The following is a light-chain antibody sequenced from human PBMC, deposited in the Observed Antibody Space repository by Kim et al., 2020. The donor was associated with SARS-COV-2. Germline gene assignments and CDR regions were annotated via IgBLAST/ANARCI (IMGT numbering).Light chain of an antibody. J-gene: IGLJ1*01. CDR3: SSYASSRSYV. Sequence: GQSITVSCAGTSSDVGRYSYVSWYQHHPGKAPKLMIYDVSERPSGVSDRFSGSKSGNTASLTISGLQAEDEADYYCSSYASSRSYVFGTGTKVTVL. CDR2: DVS. CDR1: SSDVGRYSY. V-gene: IGLV2-14*03.